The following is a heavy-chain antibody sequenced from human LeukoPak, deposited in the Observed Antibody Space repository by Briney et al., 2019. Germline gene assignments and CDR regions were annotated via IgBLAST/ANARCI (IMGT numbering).Heavy chain of an antibody. CDR3: ARVGGTIWSGSLDY. D-gene: IGHD3-3*01. V-gene: IGHV1-2*02. CDR1: GYTFTGHY. CDR2: INPNSGAT. Sequence: SVKVPCKASGYTFTGHYMHWVRQAPGQGLEWMGWINPNSGATTYPQKFEGRVTMTRDTSISTDYMELSTLSSDDTAVYYCARVGGTIWSGSLDYWGQGTLLTVTS. J-gene: IGHJ4*02.